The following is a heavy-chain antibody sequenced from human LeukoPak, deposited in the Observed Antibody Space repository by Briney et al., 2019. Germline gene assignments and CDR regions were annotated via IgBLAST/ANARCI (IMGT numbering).Heavy chain of an antibody. CDR3: AREGVGLWGSGNNAFDI. Sequence: ASVKVSCKVSGGTLSSNIVIWVRQAPGQGLEWMGGIIPVLGTGNSAQKFQGRVTITADESTSTVYMELSSLRFEDTAVYYCAREGVGLWGSGNNAFDIWGQGTMVTVSS. J-gene: IGHJ3*02. V-gene: IGHV1-69*16. CDR1: GGTLSSNI. CDR2: IIPVLGTG. D-gene: IGHD3-10*01.